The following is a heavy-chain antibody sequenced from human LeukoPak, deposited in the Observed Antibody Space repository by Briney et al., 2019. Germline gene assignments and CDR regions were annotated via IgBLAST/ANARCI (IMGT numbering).Heavy chain of an antibody. CDR3: AINGGGDSGYGNFDY. CDR2: INWNSDSI. CDR1: GFTFDDYA. V-gene: IGHV3-9*01. J-gene: IGHJ4*02. Sequence: GRSLRLSCAVSGFTFDDYAMHWVRQVPGKGLEWVSGINWNSDSIGYADSVKGRFTTSRDNAKNSLYLQMNNLRAEDTAFYYCAINGGGDSGYGNFDYWGQGTLVTVSS. D-gene: IGHD5-12*01.